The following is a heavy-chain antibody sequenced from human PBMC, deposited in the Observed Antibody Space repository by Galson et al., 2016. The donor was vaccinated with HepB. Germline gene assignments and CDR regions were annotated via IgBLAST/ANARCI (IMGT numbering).Heavy chain of an antibody. V-gene: IGHV5-10-1*01. CDR3: ARQGFCSGSNCRGDAFDV. Sequence: QSGAEVKKPGESLKISCKTSGFSFATHWIAWVSQMPGKGLEWMGRIDPSDSYTTYGPTFQGHVTISTDRATNTASLQWSSVKVSETGIYFCARQGFCSGSNCRGDAFDVWGQGTTGTVSS. J-gene: IGHJ3*01. CDR2: IDPSDSYT. CDR1: GFSFATHW. D-gene: IGHD2-15*01.